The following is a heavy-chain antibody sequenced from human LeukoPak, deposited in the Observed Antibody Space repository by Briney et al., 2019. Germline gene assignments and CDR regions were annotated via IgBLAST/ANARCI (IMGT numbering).Heavy chain of an antibody. D-gene: IGHD3-10*02. J-gene: IGHJ4*02. CDR3: ARAQGVRGLIISREGYYFDY. CDR2: IGTAGDT. Sequence: PGGSLRLSCAASGFTFSSYDMHWVCQATGKGLEWASAIGTAGDTYYPGSVKGRFTISRENAKNSLYLQMNSLRAGDTAVYYCARAQGVRGLIISREGYYFDYWGQGTLVTVSS. V-gene: IGHV3-13*04. CDR1: GFTFSSYD.